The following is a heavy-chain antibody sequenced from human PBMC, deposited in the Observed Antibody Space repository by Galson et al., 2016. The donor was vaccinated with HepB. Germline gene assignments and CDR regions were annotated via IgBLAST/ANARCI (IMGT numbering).Heavy chain of an antibody. D-gene: IGHD4-11*01. CDR2: IYYIGTT. CDR1: GGSISSGDYY. J-gene: IGHJ3*02. V-gene: IGHV4-31*03. Sequence: TLSLTCTVSGGSISSGDYYWNWIRQHPGKGLEWIGFIYYIGTTYYTPSLKSRVTMSVDTSKNQFSLNLSSVTAAATAVYYCARESKNTVTLGAFDIWGQGTMVKVSS. CDR3: ARESKNTVTLGAFDI.